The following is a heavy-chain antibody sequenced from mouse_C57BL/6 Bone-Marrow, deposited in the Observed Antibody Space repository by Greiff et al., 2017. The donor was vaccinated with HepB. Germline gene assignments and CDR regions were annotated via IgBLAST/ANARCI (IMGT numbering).Heavy chain of an antibody. J-gene: IGHJ1*03. D-gene: IGHD1-1*01. CDR1: GFTFSDYG. CDR2: ISSGSSTI. Sequence: EVKLQESGGGLVKPGGSLKLSCAASGFTFSDYGMHWVRQAPEKGLEWVAYISSGSSTIYYADTVKGRFTISRDNAKNTLFLQMTSLRSEDTAMYCCARAYGSSYRYFDVWGTGTTVTVSS. V-gene: IGHV5-17*01. CDR3: ARAYGSSYRYFDV.